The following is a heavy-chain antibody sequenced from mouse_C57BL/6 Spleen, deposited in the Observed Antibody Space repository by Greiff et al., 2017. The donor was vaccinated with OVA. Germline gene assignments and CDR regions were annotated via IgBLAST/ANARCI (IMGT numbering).Heavy chain of an antibody. J-gene: IGHJ3*01. CDR3: ARDGDGIYYGYFAY. D-gene: IGHD2-2*01. CDR1: GYTFTSYW. Sequence: QVQLQQPGAELVKPGASVKLSCKASGYTFTSYWMHWVKQRPGQGLEWIGMIHPNSGSTNYNEKFKSKATLTVDKSSSTAYMQLSSLTSEDSAVYYCARDGDGIYYGYFAYWGQGTLVTVAA. V-gene: IGHV1-64*01. CDR2: IHPNSGST.